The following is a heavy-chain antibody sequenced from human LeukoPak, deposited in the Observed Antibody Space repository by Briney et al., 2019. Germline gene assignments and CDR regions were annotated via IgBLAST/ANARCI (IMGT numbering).Heavy chain of an antibody. D-gene: IGHD3-16*02. CDR3: ATLPRRDYDYVWGSYRRELDY. Sequence: ASVKISCKVSGYTFTDYYMHWVQQAPGKGLEWTGLVDPEDGETIYAEKFRGRVTITADTSTDTAYMELSSLRSEDTAVYYCATLPRRDYDYVWGSYRRELDYWGQGTLVTVSS. V-gene: IGHV1-69-2*01. CDR2: VDPEDGET. CDR1: GYTFTDYY. J-gene: IGHJ4*02.